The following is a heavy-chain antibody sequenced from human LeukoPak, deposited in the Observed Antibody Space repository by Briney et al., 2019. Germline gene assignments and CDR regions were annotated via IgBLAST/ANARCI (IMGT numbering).Heavy chain of an antibody. CDR3: ARDLNDYYSYYYGY. V-gene: IGHV3-21*01. CDR1: EITFSAYA. CDR2: ISSSSSYI. J-gene: IGHJ4*02. D-gene: IGHD3-22*01. Sequence: GGSLRLSCAASEITFSAYAMTWVRQAPGKGLEWVSSISSSSSYIYYADSVKGRFTISRDNAKNSLYLQMNSLRAEDSAVYYCARDLNDYYSYYYGYWGQGTLVTVSS.